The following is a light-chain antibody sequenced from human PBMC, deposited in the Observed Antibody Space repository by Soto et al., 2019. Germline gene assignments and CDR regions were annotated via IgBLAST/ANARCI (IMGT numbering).Light chain of an antibody. CDR2: GAS. CDR3: QQNNKWPPVT. J-gene: IGKJ4*01. CDR1: QTISND. V-gene: IGKV3-15*01. Sequence: EVVMTQSPATVPVSPGEGVTLSCRASQTISNDLAWYQQKPGQAPRLLIYGASTRATGVPARFSGGGSGTEFTLTISSLQSEDFAFYYCQQNNKWPPVTFGGGTKVDI.